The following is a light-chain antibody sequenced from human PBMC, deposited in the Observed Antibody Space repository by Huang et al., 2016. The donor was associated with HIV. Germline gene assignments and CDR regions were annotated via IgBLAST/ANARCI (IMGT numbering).Light chain of an antibody. CDR3: QQYVRSPWT. V-gene: IGKV3-20*01. J-gene: IGKJ1*01. Sequence: EIVLTQSPGTLSLSPGERAALSCRASQSLIPTYLAWDQQRPGQGPRLLIYGTSTWATGIPDRFSGSGSGTDFTLTISRLEPEDFAMYYCQQYVRSPWTFGQGTKVEIK. CDR1: QSLIPTY. CDR2: GTS.